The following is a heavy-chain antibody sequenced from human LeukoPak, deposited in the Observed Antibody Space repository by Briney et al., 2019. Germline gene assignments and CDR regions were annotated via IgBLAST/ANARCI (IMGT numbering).Heavy chain of an antibody. CDR2: INWNGGST. D-gene: IGHD3-9*01. V-gene: IGHV3-20*04. Sequence: GGSLRLSCAASGFTFDDYGMSWVRQAPGKGLEWVSGINWNGGSTGYADSVKGRFTISRDNAKNSLYLQMNSLRAEDTAVYYCARVMSYYDILTGYPDYMDVWGKGTTVTVSS. CDR1: GFTFDDYG. CDR3: ARVMSYYDILTGYPDYMDV. J-gene: IGHJ6*03.